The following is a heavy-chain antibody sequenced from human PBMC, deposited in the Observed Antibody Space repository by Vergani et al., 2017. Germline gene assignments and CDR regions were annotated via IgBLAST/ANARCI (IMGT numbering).Heavy chain of an antibody. J-gene: IGHJ4*01. Sequence: EVELLESGGGLAQPGGSLRVSCSASGFRVTTYYMSWVRQAPGKGLEWVSVIKSDGRTSYAESVRGRFTISRDTSRNAVYLQMNILRVEETGVYYCTRSECSGTTCYGHYFDLWGHGILVTVSS. CDR3: TRSECSGTTCYGHYFDL. CDR2: IKSDGRT. D-gene: IGHD2-15*01. V-gene: IGHV3-66*02. CDR1: GFRVTTYY.